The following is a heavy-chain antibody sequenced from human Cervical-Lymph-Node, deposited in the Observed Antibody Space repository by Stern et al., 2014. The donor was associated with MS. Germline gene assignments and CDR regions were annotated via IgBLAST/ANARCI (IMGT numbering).Heavy chain of an antibody. D-gene: IGHD6-19*01. J-gene: IGHJ4*02. CDR1: GFTFSNYA. CDR3: ARGRYSSGWYLYVY. V-gene: IGHV3-33*01. CDR2: VWSDGNDQ. Sequence: MQLVESGGGVVQPGRSLRLSCTASGFTFSNYAMHWVRQAPGRGLEWVSVVWSDGNDQYYADSVKGRFTISRDNSKNTLYLQMNSLRTEDTAVYFCARGRYSSGWYLYVYWGQGTQVTVSS.